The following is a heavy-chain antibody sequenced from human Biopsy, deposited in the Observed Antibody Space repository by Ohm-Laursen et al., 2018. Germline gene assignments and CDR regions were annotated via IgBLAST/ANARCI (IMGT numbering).Heavy chain of an antibody. CDR3: ARGRWPHVTLVGLVVFDF. Sequence: GPSVKVSRKASGYTFTNYGISWVRQAPGQGLEWMGGFSPYNGDTDYAQNLHGRVTMTTDSSTSTAYMVLRSLSSDAAAVYYCARGRWPHVTLVGLVVFDFWGQGTLVIVSS. CDR2: FSPYNGDT. J-gene: IGHJ4*02. D-gene: IGHD3-3*01. V-gene: IGHV1-18*01. CDR1: GYTFTNYG.